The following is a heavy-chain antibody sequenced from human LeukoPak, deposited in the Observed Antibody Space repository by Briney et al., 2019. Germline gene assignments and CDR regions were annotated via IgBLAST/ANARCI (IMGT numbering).Heavy chain of an antibody. V-gene: IGHV4-59*08. J-gene: IGHJ4*02. Sequence: SETLSLTCTVSGGSMNSYYWSWIRQPPGTGLEWIGYIYYSGSTNYNPSLKSRVTISVDTSKNQFSLKLSSVTAADTAVYYCARHSSVRSPFDYWGQGTLVAVSS. CDR2: IYYSGST. D-gene: IGHD5/OR15-5a*01. CDR1: GGSMNSYY. CDR3: ARHSSVRSPFDY.